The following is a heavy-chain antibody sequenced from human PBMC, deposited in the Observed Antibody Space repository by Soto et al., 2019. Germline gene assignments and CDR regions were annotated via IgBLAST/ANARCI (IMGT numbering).Heavy chain of an antibody. CDR1: GGSISSYY. D-gene: IGHD3-22*01. J-gene: IGHJ4*02. V-gene: IGHV4-4*07. Sequence: QVQLQESGPGLVKPSETLSLTCTVSGGSISSYYWSWIRQPAGKGLERIGRIYTSRSTNYNPSLKSRVTMSVDTSKNQFSLKLSSVTAADTAVYYCARDKDSSGYSLGGFDYWGQGTLVTVSS. CDR2: IYTSRST. CDR3: ARDKDSSGYSLGGFDY.